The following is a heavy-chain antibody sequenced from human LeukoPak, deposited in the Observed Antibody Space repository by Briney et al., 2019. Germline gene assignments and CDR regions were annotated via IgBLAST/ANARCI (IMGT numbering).Heavy chain of an antibody. CDR3: AGGYCSSTSCYPGYFQH. D-gene: IGHD2-2*01. Sequence: SETLSLTCTVSGGSISSSSYYWGWIRQPPGKGLEWIGSIYYSGSTYYNPSLKSRVTISVDTSKNQFSLKLSSVTAADTAVYYCAGGYCSSTSCYPGYFQHWGQGTLVTVSS. J-gene: IGHJ1*01. CDR1: GGSISSSSYY. V-gene: IGHV4-39*01. CDR2: IYYSGST.